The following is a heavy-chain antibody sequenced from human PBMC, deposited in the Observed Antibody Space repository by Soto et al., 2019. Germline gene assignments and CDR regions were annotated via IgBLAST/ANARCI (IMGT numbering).Heavy chain of an antibody. J-gene: IGHJ4*02. V-gene: IGHV3-49*03. CDR1: GFTFGDYA. CDR2: IRSKAYGGTT. CDR3: TGSYYDFWSGSPH. Sequence: GGSLRLSCTASGFTFGDYAMSWFRQAPGKGLEWVGFIRSKAYGGTTEYAASVKGRFTISRDDSKSIAYLQMNSLKTEDTAVYYCTGSYYDFWSGSPHWGQGTLVTVSS. D-gene: IGHD3-3*01.